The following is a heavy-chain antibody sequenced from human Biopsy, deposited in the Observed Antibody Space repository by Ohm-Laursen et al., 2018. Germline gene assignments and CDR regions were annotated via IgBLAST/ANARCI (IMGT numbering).Heavy chain of an antibody. CDR1: GYSFSTYD. J-gene: IGHJ5*02. Sequence: SVKVSCKASGYSFSTYDVNWVRQARGQGLEWTGWMIPSSGKTGYAQRFQGRVALTMNTSISTAYMELSGLRSEDTAVYFCTRGYSRRVSIFEASIYWFDTWGQGTLVTVSS. V-gene: IGHV1-8*01. CDR3: TRGYSRRVSIFEASIYWFDT. CDR2: MIPSSGKT. D-gene: IGHD6-6*01.